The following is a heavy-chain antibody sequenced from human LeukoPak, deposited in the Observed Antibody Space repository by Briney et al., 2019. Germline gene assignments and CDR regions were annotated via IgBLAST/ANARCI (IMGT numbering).Heavy chain of an antibody. CDR3: ARDRSIAARTQGYNWFDP. CDR1: GFTFSSYW. CDR2: EKQDGSEK. D-gene: IGHD6-6*01. Sequence: GGSLRLSCAASGFTFSSYWMSWVRQAPGKGLEWVANEKQDGSEKYYVDSVKGRFTISRDNAKNSLYLQMNSLRAEDTAVYYCARDRSIAARTQGYNWFDPWGQGTLVTVSS. J-gene: IGHJ5*02. V-gene: IGHV3-7*03.